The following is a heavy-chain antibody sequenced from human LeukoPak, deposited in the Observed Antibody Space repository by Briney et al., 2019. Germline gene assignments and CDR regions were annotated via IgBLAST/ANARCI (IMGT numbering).Heavy chain of an antibody. CDR3: AADHQIFSGAFDI. CDR2: IVVGSGNT. J-gene: IGHJ3*02. CDR1: GFTFTSSA. Sequence: GASVKVSCKASGFTFTSSAMQWVRQARGQRLEWIGWIVVGSGNTNYAQKFQERVTITGDMSTSTAYMELSSLRSEDTAVYYCAADHQIFSGAFDIWGQGTMVTVSS. V-gene: IGHV1-58*02. D-gene: IGHD7-27*01.